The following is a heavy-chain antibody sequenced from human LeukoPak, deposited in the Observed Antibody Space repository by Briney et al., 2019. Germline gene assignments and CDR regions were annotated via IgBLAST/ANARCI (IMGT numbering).Heavy chain of an antibody. V-gene: IGHV3-7*03. Sequence: GGSLRLSCAASGFTFSTYYMRWVRQAPGKGLEYVANINRNGSKGYYVDSVKGRFTISRDKAKNSLYLQMNSLRAEDTAVYYFAGCRDCSSANCYSDYWGQGTLVTVSS. J-gene: IGHJ4*02. D-gene: IGHD2-2*02. CDR1: GFTFSTYY. CDR2: INRNGSKG. CDR3: AGCRDCSSANCYSDY.